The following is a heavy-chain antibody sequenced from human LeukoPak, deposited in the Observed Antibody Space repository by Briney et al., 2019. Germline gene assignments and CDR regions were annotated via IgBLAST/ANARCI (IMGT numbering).Heavy chain of an antibody. Sequence: ASVKVSCKASGYTFTGYYMHWVRQAPGQGLEWMGWINPNSGGTNYAQKFQGRVTMTRDTSISTAYMELSRLRSDHTAVYYCAREGYDILTTPPLSHYYGMDVWGQGTTVTVSS. CDR2: INPNSGGT. CDR1: GYTFTGYY. CDR3: AREGYDILTTPPLSHYYGMDV. V-gene: IGHV1-2*02. D-gene: IGHD3-9*01. J-gene: IGHJ6*02.